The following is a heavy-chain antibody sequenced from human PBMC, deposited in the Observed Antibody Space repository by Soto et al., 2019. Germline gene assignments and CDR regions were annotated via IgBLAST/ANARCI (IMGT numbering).Heavy chain of an antibody. V-gene: IGHV1-3*01. J-gene: IGHJ3*02. CDR1: GYTFTSYA. CDR2: INAGNGNT. CDR3: ARVRVDLGIRADAFDI. Sequence: ASVKVSCKASGYTFTSYAMHWVRQAPGQRLEWMGWINAGNGNTKYSQKFQGRVTITRDTSASTAYMELSSLRSEDTAVYYCARVRVDLGIRADAFDIWGQGTMVTVSS. D-gene: IGHD7-27*01.